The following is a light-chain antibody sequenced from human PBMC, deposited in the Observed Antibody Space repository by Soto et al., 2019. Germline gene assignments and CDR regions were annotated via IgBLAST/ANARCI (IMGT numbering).Light chain of an antibody. CDR3: QQYGSSGT. J-gene: IGKJ1*01. Sequence: EIVLTQSPATLSLSPGERSSLACRSSQSVKTKLAWYQKKPGQAPRLLIYGASNRATGIPDRFSGSGSGTDFTLTISRLEPEDFAVYYCQQYGSSGTFGQGTKVDIK. V-gene: IGKV3-20*01. CDR2: GAS. CDR1: QSVKTK.